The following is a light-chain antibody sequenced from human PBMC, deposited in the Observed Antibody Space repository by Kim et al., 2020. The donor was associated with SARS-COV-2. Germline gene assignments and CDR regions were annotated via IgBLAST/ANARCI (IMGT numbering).Light chain of an antibody. Sequence: VSPGQTGSITCSGDKVGDKYACWYQQKPGQSPVLVIYQDSKRPSGIPERFSGSNSGNTATLTISGTQAMDEADYYCQAWDSSIVVFGGGTKLTVL. CDR3: QAWDSSIVV. CDR1: KVGDKY. CDR2: QDS. J-gene: IGLJ2*01. V-gene: IGLV3-1*01.